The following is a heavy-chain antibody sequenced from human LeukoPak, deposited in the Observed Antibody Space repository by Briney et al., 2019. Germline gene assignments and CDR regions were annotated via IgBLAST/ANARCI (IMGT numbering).Heavy chain of an antibody. D-gene: IGHD6-13*01. CDR3: ARHLSSGSSWYNDY. CDR1: GGSISSNNW. Sequence: PSGTLSLTCAVSGGSISSNNWWGWVRQPPGKGLEWIGEIYHSGSPNYNPSLKSRVTISVDKSRNHFSLNLSSVTAADTAVYYCARHLSSGSSWYNDYWGQETLVTVSS. J-gene: IGHJ4*02. CDR2: IYHSGSP. V-gene: IGHV4-4*02.